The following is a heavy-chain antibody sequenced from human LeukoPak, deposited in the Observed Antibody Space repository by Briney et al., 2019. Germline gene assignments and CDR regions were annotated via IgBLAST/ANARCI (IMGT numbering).Heavy chain of an antibody. CDR2: ISGSGGST. CDR3: AKDSGSYYPALGY. V-gene: IGHV3-23*01. D-gene: IGHD3-10*01. CDR1: GFTFSSYE. J-gene: IGHJ4*02. Sequence: GGSLRLSCAASGFTFSSYEMNWVRQAPGKGLEWVSAISGSGGSTYYADSVKGRFTISRDNSKNTLYLQMNSLRAEDTAVYYCAKDSGSYYPALGYWGQGTLVTVSS.